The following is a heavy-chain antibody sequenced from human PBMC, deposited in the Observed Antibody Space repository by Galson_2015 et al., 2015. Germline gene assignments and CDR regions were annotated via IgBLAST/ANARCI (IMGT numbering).Heavy chain of an antibody. D-gene: IGHD6-19*01. CDR2: IYWNDDK. CDR1: GFSLRTSGVG. Sequence: PALVKPTQTLTLTCTFSGFSLRTSGVGVGWIRQPPGKAREWLALIYWNDDKRYSPSLKSRLTITKDTSKNQVVLTMTNMDPVDTATYYCAAVAGYNWFDPWGQGTLVTVSS. V-gene: IGHV2-5*01. J-gene: IGHJ5*02. CDR3: AAVAGYNWFDP.